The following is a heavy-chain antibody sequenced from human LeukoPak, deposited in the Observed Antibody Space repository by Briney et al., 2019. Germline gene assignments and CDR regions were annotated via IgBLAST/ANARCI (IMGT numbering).Heavy chain of an antibody. CDR2: IYYSGST. J-gene: IGHJ6*04. V-gene: IGHV4-59*01. CDR3: ARDGPLGYDILTGPLRPYYYGMDV. CDR1: GGSISSYY. D-gene: IGHD3-9*01. Sequence: SETLSLTCTVSGGSISSYYWSWIRQPPGKGLEWIGYIYYSGSTNYNPSLKSRVTISVDTSKNQFSLKLSSVTAADTAVYYCARDGPLGYDILTGPLRPYYYGMDVWGKGTTVTVSS.